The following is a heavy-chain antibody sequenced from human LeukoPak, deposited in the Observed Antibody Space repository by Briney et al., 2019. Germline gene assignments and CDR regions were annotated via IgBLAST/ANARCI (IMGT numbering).Heavy chain of an antibody. D-gene: IGHD5-12*01. V-gene: IGHV3-30*02. CDR2: IRYDGSNK. Sequence: GGSPRLSCAASGFTFSSYGMHWVRQAPGKGLEWVAFIRYDGSNKYYAGSVKGRFTISRDNSKNTLYLQMKSLRAEDTAVYYCAKGGGYEAQYYYYYLDVWGKGTTVTISS. CDR1: GFTFSSYG. J-gene: IGHJ6*03. CDR3: AKGGGYEAQYYYYYLDV.